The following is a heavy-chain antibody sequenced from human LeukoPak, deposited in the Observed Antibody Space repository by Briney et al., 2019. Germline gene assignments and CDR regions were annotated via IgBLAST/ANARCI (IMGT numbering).Heavy chain of an antibody. Sequence: GSLRLSFAASGFTFSTYAMSWVRQAPGKGLEGVSRIRGSGYSTYYADSVEGRFTISRDNSKSTLFLQMISLRAEDTAVYSCAKYYYDSSGYYDAAPLDSWGQGTLVTVFS. CDR2: IRGSGYST. V-gene: IGHV3-23*01. J-gene: IGHJ4*02. CDR1: GFTFSTYA. D-gene: IGHD3-22*01. CDR3: AKYYYDSSGYYDAAPLDS.